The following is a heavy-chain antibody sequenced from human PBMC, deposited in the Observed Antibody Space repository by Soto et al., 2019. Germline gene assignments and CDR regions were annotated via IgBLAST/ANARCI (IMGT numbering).Heavy chain of an antibody. CDR3: ARGMPVYCSGGSCNNGYFDL. CDR1: GGTFSSYT. Sequence: QVQLVQSGAEVKKPGSSVKVSCKASGGTFSSYTISWVRQAPGQGLEWMGRIIPILGIANYAQKFQGRVTMTADKSTSTAYMEMSSLRSDDTAVYYCARGMPVYCSGGSCNNGYFDLWGRGTLVTVSS. V-gene: IGHV1-69*02. J-gene: IGHJ2*01. D-gene: IGHD2-15*01. CDR2: IIPILGIA.